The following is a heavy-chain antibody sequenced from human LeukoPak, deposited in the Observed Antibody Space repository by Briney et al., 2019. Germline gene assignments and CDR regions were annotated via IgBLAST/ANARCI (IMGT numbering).Heavy chain of an antibody. D-gene: IGHD3-22*01. CDR3: AREGNYYDSSGYSNFDC. J-gene: IGHJ4*02. Sequence: PSETLSLTCAVSGYSISSGCYWGWIRQPPGKGLEWIGSIYHSGNTYYNPSLKSRVTISVDTSKNQFSLKLSSVTAADTAVYYCAREGNYYDSSGYSNFDCWGQGTLVTVSS. CDR1: GYSISSGCY. V-gene: IGHV4-38-2*02. CDR2: IYHSGNT.